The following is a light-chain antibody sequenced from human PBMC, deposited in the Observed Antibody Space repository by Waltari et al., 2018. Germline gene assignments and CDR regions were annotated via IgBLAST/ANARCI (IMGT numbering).Light chain of an antibody. CDR3: QQSSSAPFT. V-gene: IGKV1-39*01. CDR2: DSS. Sequence: DIQLTQSPSSLSASVGDRVTITCRASPSISTSLNWYQQKPGKAPKLLICDSSTLKSGVPSRFSGSGSGTDFTLTISNLHPEDFATYYCQQSSSAPFTFGPGTRVDIQ. J-gene: IGKJ3*01. CDR1: PSISTS.